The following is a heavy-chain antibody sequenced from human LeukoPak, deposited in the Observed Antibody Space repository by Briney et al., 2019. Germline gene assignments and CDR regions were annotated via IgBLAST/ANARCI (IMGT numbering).Heavy chain of an antibody. V-gene: IGHV1-2*02. CDR3: ARAVGKGQLPPEGNWFDP. J-gene: IGHJ5*02. CDR2: INPNSGGT. D-gene: IGHD2-2*01. CDR1: GYTFTSYG. Sequence: GASVKVSCKASGYTFTSYGISWVRQAPGQGLEWMGWINPNSGGTNYAQKFQGRVTMTRDTSISTAYMELSRLRSDDTAVYYCARAVGKGQLPPEGNWFDPWGQGTLVTVSS.